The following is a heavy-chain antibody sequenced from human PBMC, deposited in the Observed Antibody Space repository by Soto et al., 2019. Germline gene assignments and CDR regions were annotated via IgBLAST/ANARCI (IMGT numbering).Heavy chain of an antibody. CDR1: GFTFNDFE. V-gene: IGHV3-48*03. D-gene: IGHD3-10*01. CDR2: IDGSGTTK. Sequence: EVQLLESGGGLVQPGGSLRLSCGVSGFTFNDFEMNWVRQAPGKGLEWLAYIDGSGTTKKYADSVRGRFTISRDNPNNSLFLQMSSLSAADTAISSCARGFGRFNYWGQGTLVSVSS. CDR3: ARGFGRFNY. J-gene: IGHJ4*02.